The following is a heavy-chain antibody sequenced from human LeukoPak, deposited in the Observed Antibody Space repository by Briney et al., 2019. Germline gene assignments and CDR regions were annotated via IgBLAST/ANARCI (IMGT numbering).Heavy chain of an antibody. V-gene: IGHV4-4*02. CDR1: GGSISSSNW. CDR2: IYHSGST. CDR3: AREPYGSAGEEYYFDY. Sequence: SETLSLTCAVSGGSISSSNWWSWVRQPPGKGLEWIGEIYHSGSTNYNPSLKSRVTISVDKSKNQFSLKLSSVTAADTAVYYCAREPYGSAGEEYYFDYWGQGTLVTVSS. J-gene: IGHJ4*02. D-gene: IGHD3-10*01.